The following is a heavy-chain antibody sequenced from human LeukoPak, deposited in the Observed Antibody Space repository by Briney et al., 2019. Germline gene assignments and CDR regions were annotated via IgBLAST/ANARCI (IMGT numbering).Heavy chain of an antibody. CDR3: ANWAARHDY. V-gene: IGHV3-23*01. Sequence: ASVKVSCKASGGTFSSYAMSWVRQAPGKGLEWVSAISGSGGSTYYADSVKGRFTISRDNSKNTLYLQMNSLRAEDTAVYYCANWAARHDYWGQGTLVTVSS. CDR1: GGTFSSYA. D-gene: IGHD6-6*01. CDR2: ISGSGGST. J-gene: IGHJ4*02.